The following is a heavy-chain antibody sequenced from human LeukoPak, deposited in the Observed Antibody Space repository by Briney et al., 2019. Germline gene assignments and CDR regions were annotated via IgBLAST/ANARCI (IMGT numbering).Heavy chain of an antibody. CDR2: ISYDGSNK. Sequence: GGSLRLSCAASGFTFSSYGMHWVRQAPGKGLEWVAVISYDGSNKYYADSVKGRFTISRDNSKNTLYLQMNSLRAEDTAVYYCAKSVGYCSSTSCTGMDVWGQGTTVTVSS. CDR3: AKSVGYCSSTSCTGMDV. J-gene: IGHJ6*02. D-gene: IGHD2-2*01. CDR1: GFTFSSYG. V-gene: IGHV3-30*18.